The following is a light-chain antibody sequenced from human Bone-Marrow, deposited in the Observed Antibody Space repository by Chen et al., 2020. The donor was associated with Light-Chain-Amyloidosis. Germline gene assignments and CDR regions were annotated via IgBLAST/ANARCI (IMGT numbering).Light chain of an antibody. CDR2: DAT. J-gene: IGKJ4*01. Sequence: DIQMTQSPSSLSASVVERVTITCQASQEINIFLNWYQQKPGKAPKLLIYDATYLDAGVPSRFSGRGSWTDFTLTISSLQPEDVATYYCHQYNTVPLTFGGGTKVQIK. CDR1: QEINIF. CDR3: HQYNTVPLT. V-gene: IGKV1-33*01.